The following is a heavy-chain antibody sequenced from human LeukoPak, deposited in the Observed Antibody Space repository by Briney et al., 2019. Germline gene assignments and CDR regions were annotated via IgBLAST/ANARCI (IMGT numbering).Heavy chain of an antibody. D-gene: IGHD1-26*01. Sequence: ASVKVSFKASAYTFTIYYMHWVRHAPAQGHELMGIINLSGGSTRYAQKFQGSVTMTTDTSTSTVYMELGSLRSEDTAVYYCARDLSGSPFRGFDYWGQGTLVTVSS. J-gene: IGHJ4*02. V-gene: IGHV1-46*01. CDR3: ARDLSGSPFRGFDY. CDR2: INLSGGST. CDR1: AYTFTIYY.